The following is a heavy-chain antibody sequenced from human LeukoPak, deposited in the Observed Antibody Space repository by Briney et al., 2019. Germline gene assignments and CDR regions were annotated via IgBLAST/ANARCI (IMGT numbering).Heavy chain of an antibody. J-gene: IGHJ3*02. CDR2: ISSSSSCI. V-gene: IGHV3-21*01. D-gene: IGHD3-22*01. CDR3: ARDLGHYDSSGPTYAFDI. Sequence: GGSLRLSCAASGFTFSSYSMNWVRQAPGKGLEWVSSISSSSSCIYYADSVKGRFTISRDNAKNSLYLQMNSLRAEDTAVYYCARDLGHYDSSGPTYAFDIWGQGTMVTVSS. CDR1: GFTFSSYS.